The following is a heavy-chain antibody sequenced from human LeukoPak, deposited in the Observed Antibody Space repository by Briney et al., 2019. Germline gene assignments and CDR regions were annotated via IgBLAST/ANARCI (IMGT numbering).Heavy chain of an antibody. D-gene: IGHD3-3*01. CDR1: GFTFSSYA. V-gene: IGHV3-23*01. Sequence: GGSLRLSCAASGFTFSSYAMSWVRQAPGKGLEWVSAISGSGGSTYYADPVKGRFTISRDNSKNTLYLQMNSLRAEDTAVYYCAKDSGPNDFWSGYYDYWGQGTLATVSS. CDR3: AKDSGPNDFWSGYYDY. CDR2: ISGSGGST. J-gene: IGHJ4*02.